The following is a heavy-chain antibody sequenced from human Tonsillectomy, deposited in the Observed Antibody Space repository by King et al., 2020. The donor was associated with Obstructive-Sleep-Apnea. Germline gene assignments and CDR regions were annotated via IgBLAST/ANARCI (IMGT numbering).Heavy chain of an antibody. J-gene: IGHJ4*02. CDR2: IYPGDSVT. Sequence: EQLVQSGAEVKNPGESLKISCKGSGYSFTSYWIGWVRQMPGKGLEWMGIIYPGDSVTRYSPSFQGQVTISSDKSISTAYLQWSSLKASDTAMYYCARQGGYCTNGVCYTRNFDYWGQGTLVTVSS. CDR3: ARQGGYCTNGVCYTRNFDY. CDR1: GYSFTSYW. V-gene: IGHV5-51*01. D-gene: IGHD2-8*01.